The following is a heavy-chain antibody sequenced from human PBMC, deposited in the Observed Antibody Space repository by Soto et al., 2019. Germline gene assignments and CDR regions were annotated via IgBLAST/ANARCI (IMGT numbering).Heavy chain of an antibody. V-gene: IGHV1-2*02. J-gene: IGHJ6*02. CDR2: INPNSGGT. CDR1: GYTFTGYY. Sequence: ASVKVSCKASGYTFTGYYIHWVRQAPGQGLEWMAWINPNSGGTKFAQKFQDRISVTRDTSISTAYMDLLSLTSDDTAVYYCASLGGDAAPPHMNYYYYYGMDVWGQGTTVTVSS. D-gene: IGHD6-13*01. CDR3: ASLGGDAAPPHMNYYYYYGMDV.